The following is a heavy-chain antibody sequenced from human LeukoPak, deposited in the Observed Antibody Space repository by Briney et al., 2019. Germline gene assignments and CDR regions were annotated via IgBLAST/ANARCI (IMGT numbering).Heavy chain of an antibody. V-gene: IGHV1-18*01. CDR2: ISAYNGNT. CDR1: GYTFTSYG. D-gene: IGHD4-17*01. J-gene: IGHJ4*02. CDR3: ARHPFGFTVTTTGLDY. Sequence: ASVKVSCKASGYTFTSYGISWVQQAPGQGLEWMGWISAYNGNTNYAQKLQGRVTMTTDTSTSTAYMELRSLRSDDTAVYYCARHPFGFTVTTTGLDYWGQGTLVTVSS.